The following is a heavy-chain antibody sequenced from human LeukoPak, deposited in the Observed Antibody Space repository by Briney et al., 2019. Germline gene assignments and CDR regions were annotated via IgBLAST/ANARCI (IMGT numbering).Heavy chain of an antibody. D-gene: IGHD3-10*01. Sequence: GGSLRLSCAASGFTFSTYSMNWVRQAPGKGVEWVSSISRSSSYIYYAHSVKGRFTISRDNAKNSLYLQMNSLRAEETAVYYCAREVMVRGEYGFDYWGQGTLVTVSS. V-gene: IGHV3-21*01. CDR3: AREVMVRGEYGFDY. J-gene: IGHJ4*02. CDR2: ISRSSSYI. CDR1: GFTFSTYS.